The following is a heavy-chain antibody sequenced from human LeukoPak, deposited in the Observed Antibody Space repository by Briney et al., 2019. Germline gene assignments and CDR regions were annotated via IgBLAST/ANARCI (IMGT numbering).Heavy chain of an antibody. J-gene: IGHJ5*02. V-gene: IGHV1-2*02. CDR1: GYTFTGYY. CDR3: ARDGVPGSYGYFWFDP. CDR2: INPNSGGT. D-gene: IGHD5-18*01. Sequence: ASVTVSFKASGYTFTGYYMHWVRQAPGQGSEWMGWINPNSGGTNYAQKFQGRVTMTRDTSISTAYMELSRLRSDDTAVYYCARDGVPGSYGYFWFDPWGQGTLVTVSS.